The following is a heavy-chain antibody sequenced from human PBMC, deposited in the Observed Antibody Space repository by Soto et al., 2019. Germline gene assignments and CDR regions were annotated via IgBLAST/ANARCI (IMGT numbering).Heavy chain of an antibody. Sequence: PSETLSLTCTFSGGSISRGGYYWCWIRQHPVKGLEWIGYIYYSGSTYYNPSFNSRVTISVLPSQVQSSLKLSSVTAADTAVYYCAREALPMIVVNWGQGTLVTLSS. J-gene: IGHJ4*02. CDR2: IYYSGST. CDR1: GGSISRGGYY. CDR3: AREALPMIVVN. D-gene: IGHD3-22*01. V-gene: IGHV4-31*03.